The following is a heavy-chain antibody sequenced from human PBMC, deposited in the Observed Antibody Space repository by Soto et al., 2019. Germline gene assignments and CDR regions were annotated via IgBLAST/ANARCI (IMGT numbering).Heavy chain of an antibody. CDR3: ARCEPGWSLGNHIDY. CDR2: IYSTEST. D-gene: IGHD6-19*01. J-gene: IGHJ4*02. CDR1: GGSISSGSYY. Sequence: SETLSLTCTVSGGSISSGSYYWTRIRQHPGKGLEWIGYIYSTESTNYTPSLKSRLTISVDMSASQFSLKLSSVTVADTAVYYCARCEPGWSLGNHIDYWGQGTLVTVSS. V-gene: IGHV4-31*03.